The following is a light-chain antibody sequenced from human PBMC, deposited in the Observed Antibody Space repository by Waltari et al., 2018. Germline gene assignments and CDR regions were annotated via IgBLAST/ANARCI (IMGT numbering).Light chain of an antibody. CDR2: DAS. CDR1: QSIRNY. CDR3: QQRSDWPPA. J-gene: IGKJ4*01. Sequence: EIVLTQSPAILSLSPAERATLSCRASQSIRNYLAWYQQKTGQAPRLLIYDASNRAIGVPVRFSGSGSGTDFTLTISSLEPEDFAVYYCQQRSDWPPAFGGGTKVEI. V-gene: IGKV3-11*01.